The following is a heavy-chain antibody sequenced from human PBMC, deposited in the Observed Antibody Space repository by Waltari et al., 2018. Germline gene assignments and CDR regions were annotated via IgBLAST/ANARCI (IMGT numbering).Heavy chain of an antibody. Sequence: QVQLQESGPGLVKPSETLSLTCAVSGYSISSGYYWVWIRQPPGKGLEWIGSIYHSGSTYYNQDLKSGVNISVDTAKNQFSLKLSSVTAADTAVYYCARDLRGYSSSWFDYWGQGTLVTVSS. CDR2: IYHSGST. D-gene: IGHD6-13*01. CDR1: GYSISSGYY. V-gene: IGHV4-38-2*02. J-gene: IGHJ4*02. CDR3: ARDLRGYSSSWFDY.